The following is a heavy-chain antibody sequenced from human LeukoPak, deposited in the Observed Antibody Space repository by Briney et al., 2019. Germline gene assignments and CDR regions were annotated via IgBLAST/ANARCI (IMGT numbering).Heavy chain of an antibody. V-gene: IGHV1-2*02. J-gene: IGHJ4*02. CDR3: ARELDYYDTSGYCDC. CDR2: INPYSGGT. Sequence: GASVKVSCKASGYTFTGYYIHWVRQAPGQGLEWMGWINPYSGGTNFAQKFQGRVTMTRDTSISTAHMELSRLRSDDTALYYCARELDYYDTSGYCDCWGQGTLVTVSS. CDR1: GYTFTGYY. D-gene: IGHD3-22*01.